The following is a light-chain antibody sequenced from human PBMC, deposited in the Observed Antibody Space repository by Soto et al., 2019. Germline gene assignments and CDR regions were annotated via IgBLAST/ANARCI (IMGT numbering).Light chain of an antibody. Sequence: SYELTQPPSVSVAPGKTARSTCGGNNVRSKSVNWYQQKPGQAPVLVIYYDSDRPSGIPERFSGSNSGNTATLTISRVEAGDEADYYCQVWDSSSDHVVFGGGTQLTVL. CDR1: NVRSKS. J-gene: IGLJ2*01. V-gene: IGLV3-21*04. CDR3: QVWDSSSDHVV. CDR2: YDS.